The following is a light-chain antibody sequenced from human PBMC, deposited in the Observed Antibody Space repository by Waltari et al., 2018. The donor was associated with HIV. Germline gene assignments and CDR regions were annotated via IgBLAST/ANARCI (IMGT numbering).Light chain of an antibody. V-gene: IGLV1-51*01. Sequence: QSVLTQPPSVSAAPGQSVTIPCFGGSSNIGHHYVSWYQQLPGKPPKPLIYDNNKRPSGIPDRFSASKSGTSATLGITGVQTADEADYYCGTWDNTLIAFWMFGGGTKLTVL. J-gene: IGLJ3*02. CDR1: SSNIGHHY. CDR2: DNN. CDR3: GTWDNTLIAFWM.